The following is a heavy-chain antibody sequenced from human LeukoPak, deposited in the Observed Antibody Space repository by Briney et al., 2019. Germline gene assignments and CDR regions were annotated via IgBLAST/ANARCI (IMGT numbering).Heavy chain of an antibody. D-gene: IGHD6-19*01. V-gene: IGHV3-66*01. CDR2: IYSGGST. CDR3: ASTKGYSSGWYGGYYYMDV. CDR1: GFTVSSNY. J-gene: IGHJ6*03. Sequence: PGGSLRLSCAASGFTVSSNYMSWVRQAPGKGLEWVSVIYSGGSTYYADSVKGRFTISRDNSKNTLYLQMNSLRAEDTAVYYCASTKGYSSGWYGGYYYMDVWGKGTTVTISS.